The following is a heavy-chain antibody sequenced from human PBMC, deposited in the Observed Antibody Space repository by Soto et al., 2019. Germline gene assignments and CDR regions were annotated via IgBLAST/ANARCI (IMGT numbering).Heavy chain of an antibody. CDR1: GFTLSLSA. Sequence: EVQLMESGGGLVQPGGSLRLSCASSGFTLSLSAVHWVRQAPGKGLEWVSYISDSGDRTYYADSVKGRFTISRDRSKNTVSLQMDSLRAEDTAVYYCAKDRGIIVKAGDAFDVWGQGTKGTVSS. D-gene: IGHD3-16*02. CDR3: AKDRGIIVKAGDAFDV. V-gene: IGHV3-23*01. CDR2: ISDSGDRT. J-gene: IGHJ3*01.